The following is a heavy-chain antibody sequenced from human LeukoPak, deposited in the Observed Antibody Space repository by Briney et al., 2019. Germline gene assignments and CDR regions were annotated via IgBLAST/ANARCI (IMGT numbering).Heavy chain of an antibody. V-gene: IGHV4-4*02. CDR2: IYHSGST. D-gene: IGHD3-10*01. Sequence: SETLSLTCAVSGGSISSSNWWSWVRQPPGRGLEWIGEIYHSGSTNYNPSLKSRVTISVDTSKNQFSLKLSSVTAAGTAVYYCARVGGSGSYSYFDYWGQGTLVTVSS. CDR1: GGSISSSNW. CDR3: ARVGGSGSYSYFDY. J-gene: IGHJ4*02.